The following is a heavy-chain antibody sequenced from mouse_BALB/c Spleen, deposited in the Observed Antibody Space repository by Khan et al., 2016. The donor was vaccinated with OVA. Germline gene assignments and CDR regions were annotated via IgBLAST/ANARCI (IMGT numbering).Heavy chain of an antibody. CDR3: ARSNYYGRGLYAMDY. D-gene: IGHD1-1*01. V-gene: IGHV1S41*01. J-gene: IGHJ4*01. CDR2: IGPGSGSA. CDR1: GYTFTSYW. Sequence: DLVEPGASVKLSCKASGYTFTSYWINWIKERPGQGLEWIGQIGPGSGSAYYNELFKGKATLTEDTSSSTVYIQLSSLSSEDSAVYFCARSNYYGRGLYAMDYWGQGTSVTVSS.